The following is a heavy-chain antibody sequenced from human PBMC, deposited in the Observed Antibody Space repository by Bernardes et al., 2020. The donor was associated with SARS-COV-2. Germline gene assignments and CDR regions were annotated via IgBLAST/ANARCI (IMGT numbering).Heavy chain of an antibody. CDR3: AKVSWITMIVVVPEPFDY. J-gene: IGHJ4*02. CDR2: ISGSGGST. D-gene: IGHD3-22*01. CDR1: GFTFSSYA. Sequence: GGSLRLSCAASGFTFSSYAMSWVRQAPGKGLEWVSAISGSGGSTYYADSVKGRFTISRDNSKNTLYLQMNSLRAEDTAVYYCAKVSWITMIVVVPEPFDYWGQGTLVTVSS. V-gene: IGHV3-23*01.